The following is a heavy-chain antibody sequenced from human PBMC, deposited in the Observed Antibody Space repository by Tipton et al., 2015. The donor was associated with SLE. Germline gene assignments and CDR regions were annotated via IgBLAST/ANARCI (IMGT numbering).Heavy chain of an antibody. Sequence: TLSLTCTVSGGSISSSSYYWGWIRQPPGKGLEWIGEINHSGSTNYNPSLKSRVTTSVDTSKNQFSLKLSSVTAADTAVYYCAIGRDGYNVDFWGQGTLVTVSS. CDR3: AIGRDGYNVDF. CDR1: GGSISSSSYY. V-gene: IGHV4-39*07. CDR2: INHSGST. J-gene: IGHJ4*02. D-gene: IGHD5-24*01.